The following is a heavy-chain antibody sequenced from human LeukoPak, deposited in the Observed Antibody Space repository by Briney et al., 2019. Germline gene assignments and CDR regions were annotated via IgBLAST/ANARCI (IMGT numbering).Heavy chain of an antibody. D-gene: IGHD6-13*01. CDR3: ARGQSEQQLDY. J-gene: IGHJ4*02. V-gene: IGHV1-69*02. Sequence: SVKVSCKASGGTYTISWVRQAPGQGLEWMGRIIPILGIANYAQKFQGRVTITADKSTSTAYMELRSLRSDDTAVYYCARGQSEQQLDYWGQGTLVTVSS. CDR1: GGTYT. CDR2: IIPILGIA.